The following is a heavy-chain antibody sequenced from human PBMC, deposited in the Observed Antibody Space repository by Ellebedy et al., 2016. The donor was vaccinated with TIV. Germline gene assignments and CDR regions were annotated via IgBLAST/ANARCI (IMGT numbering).Heavy chain of an antibody. Sequence: GGSLRLSXAASGFTFSSYGMHWVRQAPGKGLEWVAVISYDGSNKYYADSVKGRFTISRDNSKNTLYLQMNSLRAEDTAVYYCASSGYDSSGYYYEGYFDYWGQGTLVTVSS. CDR3: ASSGYDSSGYYYEGYFDY. V-gene: IGHV3-30*03. CDR2: ISYDGSNK. J-gene: IGHJ4*02. CDR1: GFTFSSYG. D-gene: IGHD3-22*01.